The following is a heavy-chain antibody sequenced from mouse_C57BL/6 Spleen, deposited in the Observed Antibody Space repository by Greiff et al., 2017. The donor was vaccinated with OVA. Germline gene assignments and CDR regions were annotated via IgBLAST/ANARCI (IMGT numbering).Heavy chain of an antibody. CDR1: GYTFTSYW. CDR3: ARKLDAMDY. CDR2: IYPSDSET. V-gene: IGHV1-61*01. J-gene: IGHJ4*01. Sequence: VQLQQPGAELVRPGSSVKLSCKASGYTFTSYWMDWVKQRPGQGLEWIGNIYPSDSETHYNQKFKDKATLTVDKSSSTAYMQLSSLTSEDSAVYYCARKLDAMDYWGQGTSVTVSS.